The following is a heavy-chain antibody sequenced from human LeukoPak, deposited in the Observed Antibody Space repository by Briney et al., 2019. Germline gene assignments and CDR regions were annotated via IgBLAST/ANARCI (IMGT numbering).Heavy chain of an antibody. CDR3: ANEGRSWWYCFDY. CDR2: LYGDGTT. Sequence: GGSLRLSCAASGFTVSTNYMHWVRQAPGKGLEWLSVLYGDGTTYYGDSVKGRFTISRDDSKNTLYLQMNSLRAEDTAMYYCANEGRSWWYCFDYWGRGTLVTVSS. J-gene: IGHJ4*02. D-gene: IGHD2-15*01. CDR1: GFTVSTNY. V-gene: IGHV3-53*01.